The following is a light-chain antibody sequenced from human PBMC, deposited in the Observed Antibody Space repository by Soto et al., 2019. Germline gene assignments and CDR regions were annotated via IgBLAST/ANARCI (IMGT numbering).Light chain of an antibody. CDR2: DAS. CDR1: QDIDKY. CDR3: KKYYDLQIN. Sequence: DIQMTHSPSSLSAYVGDRVTITFHASQDIDKYLNWYQQKPGKAHKLLIDDASNLETGVPSRFSGSGSGKHFTLTIASMQTEDTEIYYCKKYYDLQINCGKGKRREIK. J-gene: IGKJ5*01. V-gene: IGKV1-33*01.